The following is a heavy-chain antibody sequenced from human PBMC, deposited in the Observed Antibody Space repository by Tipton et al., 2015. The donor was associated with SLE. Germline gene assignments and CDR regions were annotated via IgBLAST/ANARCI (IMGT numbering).Heavy chain of an antibody. V-gene: IGHV4-34*09. J-gene: IGHJ4*02. CDR3: ARGGVGGYDYFDF. CDR1: GGSFSDYY. Sequence: TLSLTCAVYGGSFSDYYWTWIRQHPGKGLEWIGYTSKSGSTYYAPSLKSRVTISVDTSKNQFSLKLTSVTAADTAVYYCARGGVGGYDYFDFWGQGTLVTVSS. D-gene: IGHD5-12*01. CDR2: TSKSGST.